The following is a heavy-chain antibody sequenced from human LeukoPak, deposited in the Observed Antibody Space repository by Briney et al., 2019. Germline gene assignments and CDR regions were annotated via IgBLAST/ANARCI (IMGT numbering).Heavy chain of an antibody. CDR1: GYSFTSYW. V-gene: IGHV5-51*03. Sequence: GESLKISCKGSGYSFTSYWIGWVRQMPGKGLEWMGIIYPDDSDTKYSPSFQGQVTISADKSISTAYLQWSSLKASDTAMYYCAKLAFCTNAVCFSNYYYSMDVWGRGTTVTVSS. D-gene: IGHD2-8*01. J-gene: IGHJ6*03. CDR3: AKLAFCTNAVCFSNYYYSMDV. CDR2: IYPDDSDT.